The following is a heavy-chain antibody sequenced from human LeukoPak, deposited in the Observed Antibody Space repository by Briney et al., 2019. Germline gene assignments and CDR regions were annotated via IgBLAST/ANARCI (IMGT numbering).Heavy chain of an antibody. D-gene: IGHD3-10*01. CDR2: IYYSGGT. V-gene: IGHV4-39*07. CDR1: GGSISSSSYY. Sequence: SETLSLTCTVSGGSISSSSYYWGWIRQPPGKGLEWIGSIYYSGGTYYNPSLKSRVTISVDTSKNQFSLKLSSVTAADTAVYYCARAPTMVRGVITNWFDPWGQGTLVTVSS. J-gene: IGHJ5*02. CDR3: ARAPTMVRGVITNWFDP.